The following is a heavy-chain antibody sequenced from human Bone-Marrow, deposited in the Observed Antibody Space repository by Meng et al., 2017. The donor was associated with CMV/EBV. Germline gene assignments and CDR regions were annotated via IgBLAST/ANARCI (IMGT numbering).Heavy chain of an antibody. CDR1: GGTFSSYA. CDR2: IIPILGIA. Sequence: SVKVSCKASGGTFSSYAISWVRQAPGQGLEWMGGIIPILGIANYAQKFQGRVTITADKSTSTAYMELSSLRSEDTAVYYCARLVIVPAAILAWGYGMDVWGQGTTVTLYS. J-gene: IGHJ6*01. D-gene: IGHD2-2*01. V-gene: IGHV1-69*10. CDR3: ARLVIVPAAILAWGYGMDV.